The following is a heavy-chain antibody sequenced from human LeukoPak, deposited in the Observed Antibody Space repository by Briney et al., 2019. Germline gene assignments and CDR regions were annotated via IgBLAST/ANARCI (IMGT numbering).Heavy chain of an antibody. J-gene: IGHJ6*03. CDR3: ARGLVPRYYYYMDV. V-gene: IGHV1-2*02. CDR1: GYTFTGYY. Sequence: GASVKVSCRASGYTFTGYYLHWVRQAPGQGLEWMGWINPNSGGTKYAQKFQGRATMTRDTSISTAYMELNRLRSDDTAVYYCARGLVPRYYYYMDVWGKGTTVTVSS. CDR2: INPNSGGT. D-gene: IGHD2-2*01.